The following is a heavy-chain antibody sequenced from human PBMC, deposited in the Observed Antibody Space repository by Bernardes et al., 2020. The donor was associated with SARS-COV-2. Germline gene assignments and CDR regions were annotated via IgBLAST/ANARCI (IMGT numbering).Heavy chain of an antibody. Sequence: GGSLRLSCAASGFTFINYNMNWVRQAPGKGLEWVSSVSRGSNYIYYAGSVAGRFTISRDNAKNSLYLQMNSLRAEDTAVYYCARDSIAVAGTPYYYGMDVWGQGATVTVSS. J-gene: IGHJ6*02. CDR2: VSRGSNYI. V-gene: IGHV3-21*01. CDR3: ARDSIAVAGTPYYYGMDV. D-gene: IGHD6-19*01. CDR1: GFTFINYN.